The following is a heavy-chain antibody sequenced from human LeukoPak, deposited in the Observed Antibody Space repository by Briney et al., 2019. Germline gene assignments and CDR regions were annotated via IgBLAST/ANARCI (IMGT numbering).Heavy chain of an antibody. J-gene: IGHJ4*02. Sequence: PGGSLRLSCEVSGFTFSNYGMHWVRQAPGKGLEYVSGISSNGGSTNYANSVKGRFTISRDNSKNTLYLQMGSLRPEDMAVYYCAGRRHYNGGFDYWGQGTLVTVSS. CDR2: ISSNGGST. CDR3: AGRRHYNGGFDY. D-gene: IGHD5-24*01. V-gene: IGHV3-64*01. CDR1: GFTFSNYG.